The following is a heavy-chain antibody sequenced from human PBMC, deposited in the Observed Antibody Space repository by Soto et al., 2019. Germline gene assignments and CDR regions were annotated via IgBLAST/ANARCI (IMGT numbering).Heavy chain of an antibody. D-gene: IGHD2-15*01. CDR1: GFTFSSYG. CDR2: ISYDGSNK. J-gene: IGHJ6*02. V-gene: IGHV3-30*18. CDR3: AKVTVVVWFCMDV. Sequence: PGGSLRLSCAASGFTFSSYGMHWVRQAPGKGLEWVAVISYDGSNKYYADSVKGRFTTSRDNSKNTLYLQMNSLRAEDTAVYYCAKVTVVVWFCMDVWGQGTTVTVSS.